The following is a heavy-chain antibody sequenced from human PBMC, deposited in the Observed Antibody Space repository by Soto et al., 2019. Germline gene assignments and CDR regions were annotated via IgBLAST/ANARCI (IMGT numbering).Heavy chain of an antibody. D-gene: IGHD4-17*01. J-gene: IGHJ3*02. CDR2: IIPIFGTA. Sequence: GASVKVSCKASGGTFSSYAISWVRQAPGQGLEWMGGIIPIFGTANYAQKFQGRVTITADESTSTAYMELSSLRSEDTAVYYCARDYGDLIGASDIWGQGTMVTVSS. V-gene: IGHV1-69*13. CDR1: GGTFSSYA. CDR3: ARDYGDLIGASDI.